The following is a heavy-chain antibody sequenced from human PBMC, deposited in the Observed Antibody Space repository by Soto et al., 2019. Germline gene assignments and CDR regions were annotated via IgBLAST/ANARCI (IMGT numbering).Heavy chain of an antibody. D-gene: IGHD3-3*01. Sequence: PGGSLRLSCAASGFTFSSYAMSWVRQAPGKGLEWVSAISGSGGSTYYADSVKGRFTISRDNSKNTLYLQMNSLRAEDTAVYYCAKFSVGITIFGVVAKNYYYGMDVWGQGTTVTVSS. J-gene: IGHJ6*02. CDR2: ISGSGGST. V-gene: IGHV3-23*01. CDR1: GFTFSSYA. CDR3: AKFSVGITIFGVVAKNYYYGMDV.